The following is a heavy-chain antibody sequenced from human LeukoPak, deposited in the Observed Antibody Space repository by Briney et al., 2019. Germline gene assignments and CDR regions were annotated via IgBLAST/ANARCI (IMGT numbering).Heavy chain of an antibody. Sequence: GGSLRLSCAASGFTFSTYAMSWVRRAPGKGLEWVPAISGSGGSTYHADSVKGRFTISRDNSKNTLYLQMNSLRDEDTAVYYCAKVYSSSWPLPLDYWGQGTLITVSS. J-gene: IGHJ4*02. CDR2: ISGSGGST. CDR3: AKVYSSSWPLPLDY. CDR1: GFTFSTYA. V-gene: IGHV3-23*01. D-gene: IGHD6-13*01.